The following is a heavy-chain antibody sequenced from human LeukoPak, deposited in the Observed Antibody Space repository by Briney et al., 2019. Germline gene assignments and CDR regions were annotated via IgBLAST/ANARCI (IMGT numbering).Heavy chain of an antibody. CDR1: GGGSMRSSSYY. Sequence: SETLSLTCTVSGGGSMRSSSYYWGWIRQPPGKGLEWIGSIYYIGSTHYNPSLKRRVTISVDTSKNQFSLKLSSVTAADTALYFCARDDTYFYDSSGHGFDFWGQGTLVTVSS. CDR3: ARDDTYFYDSSGHGFDF. CDR2: IYYIGST. D-gene: IGHD3-22*01. J-gene: IGHJ4*02. V-gene: IGHV4-39*07.